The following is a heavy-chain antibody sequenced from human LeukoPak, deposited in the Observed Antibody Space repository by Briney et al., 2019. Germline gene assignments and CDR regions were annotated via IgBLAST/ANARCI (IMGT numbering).Heavy chain of an antibody. J-gene: IGHJ4*02. CDR2: ISAYNGNT. CDR3: ARGDYYDSSGYYY. Sequence: GASVKVSCKASGGTFSNYAISWVRQAPGQGLEWMGWISAYNGNTNYAQKLQGRVTMTTDTSTSTAYMELRSLRSDDTAVYYCARGDYYDSSGYYYWGQGTLVTVSS. CDR1: GGTFSNYA. V-gene: IGHV1-18*01. D-gene: IGHD3-22*01.